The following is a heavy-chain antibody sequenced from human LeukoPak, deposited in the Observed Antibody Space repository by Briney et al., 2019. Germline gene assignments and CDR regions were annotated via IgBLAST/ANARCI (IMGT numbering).Heavy chain of an antibody. D-gene: IGHD2-15*01. J-gene: IGHJ3*02. CDR1: GFTFSSYG. V-gene: IGHV3-33*01. CDR2: IWYDGSNK. CDR3: ARDRGVVAAYDAFDI. Sequence: GGSLRLSCAASGFTFSSYGMHWVRQAPGKGLEWVAVIWYDGSNKYYADSVKGRFTISRDNSKNTLYLQMNSLRAEDTAVYYCARDRGVVAAYDAFDIWGQGTMVTVSS.